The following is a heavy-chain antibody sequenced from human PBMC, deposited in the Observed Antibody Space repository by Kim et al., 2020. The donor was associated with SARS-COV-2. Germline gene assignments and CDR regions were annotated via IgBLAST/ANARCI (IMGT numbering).Heavy chain of an antibody. D-gene: IGHD6-13*01. Sequence: GGSLRLSCAASGFTFSDYYMSWIRQAPGKGLEWVSYISSSGSTIYYADSVKGRFTISRDNAKNSLYLQMNSLRAEDTAVYYCARVRFWQLVFYGMDVWGQGTTVTVSS. CDR1: GFTFSDYY. J-gene: IGHJ6*02. CDR2: ISSSGSTI. CDR3: ARVRFWQLVFYGMDV. V-gene: IGHV3-11*04.